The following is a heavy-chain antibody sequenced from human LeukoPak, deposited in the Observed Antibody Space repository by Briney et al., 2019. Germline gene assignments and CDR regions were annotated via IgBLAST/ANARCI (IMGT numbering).Heavy chain of an antibody. V-gene: IGHV4-38-2*02. CDR2: IYHSGST. CDR3: ARADLDSCSGGSCHIPFDY. CDR1: GYSISSGYH. Sequence: SETLSLTCTVSGYSISSGYHWGWIRQPPGKGLEWIGSIYHSGSTYYNPSLKSRVTISVDTSKNQFSLKLSSVTAADTAVYYCARADLDSCSGGSCHIPFDYWGQGTLVTVSS. J-gene: IGHJ4*02. D-gene: IGHD2-15*01.